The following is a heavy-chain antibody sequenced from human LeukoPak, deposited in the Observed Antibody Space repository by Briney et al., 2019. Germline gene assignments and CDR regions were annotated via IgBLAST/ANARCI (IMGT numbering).Heavy chain of an antibody. V-gene: IGHV3-7*01. CDR2: IKQDGSEK. Sequence: GGSLRLSCAASGFTFSSYMMTWVRQAPGKGLEWVANIKQDGSEKYYVDSVKGRFTISRDNAKNSLYLQMNSLRAEDTAVYYCARSGSYDLSFDYWGQGTLVTVSS. CDR1: GFTFSSYM. J-gene: IGHJ4*02. CDR3: ARSGSYDLSFDY. D-gene: IGHD1-26*01.